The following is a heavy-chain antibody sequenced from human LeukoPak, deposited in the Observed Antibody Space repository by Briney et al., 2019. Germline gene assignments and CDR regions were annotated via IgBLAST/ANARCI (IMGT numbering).Heavy chain of an antibody. J-gene: IGHJ3*02. CDR1: GGSISSYY. CDR3: ARAGNGWIDAFDI. CDR2: IYYSGST. D-gene: IGHD1-14*01. V-gene: IGHV4-59*01. Sequence: SETLSLTCTVSGGSISSYYWSWIRQPPGKGLEWIGYIYYSGSTNYNPSLKSRVTISVDTSKNQFSLKLGSVTAADTAVYYCARAGNGWIDAFDIWGQGTMVTVSS.